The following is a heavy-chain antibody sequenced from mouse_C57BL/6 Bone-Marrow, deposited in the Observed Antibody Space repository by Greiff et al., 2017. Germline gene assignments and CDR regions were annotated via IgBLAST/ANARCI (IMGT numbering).Heavy chain of an antibody. CDR1: GYTFTSYG. V-gene: IGHV1-81*01. CDR3: ARGDGYYAFFDY. CDR2: IFPRSGNT. J-gene: IGHJ2*01. D-gene: IGHD2-3*01. Sequence: VKLQESGAELARPGASVKLSCKASGYTFTSYGISWVKQRTGQGLEWIGEIFPRSGNTYYNEKFKGKATLTADKSSSTAYMELRSLTSEDSAVYFCARGDGYYAFFDYWGQGTTLTVSS.